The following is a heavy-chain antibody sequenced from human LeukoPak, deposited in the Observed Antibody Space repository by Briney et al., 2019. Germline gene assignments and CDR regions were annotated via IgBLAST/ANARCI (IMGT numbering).Heavy chain of an antibody. V-gene: IGHV3-49*04. Sequence: GGSLRLSCTASEFTFGDYAMSWVRQAPGKGLEWVGFIRSKAYGGTTEYAATVKGRFTISRDDSKSIAYLQMNSLKTEDTAVYYCTRDIDDYFDYWGQGTLVTVSS. J-gene: IGHJ4*02. CDR1: EFTFGDYA. CDR2: IRSKAYGGTT. CDR3: TRDIDDYFDY.